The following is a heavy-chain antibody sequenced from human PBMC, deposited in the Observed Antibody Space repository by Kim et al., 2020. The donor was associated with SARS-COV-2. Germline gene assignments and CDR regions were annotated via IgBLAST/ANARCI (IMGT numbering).Heavy chain of an antibody. CDR1: GFTFSIYP. J-gene: IGHJ6*02. CDR3: ARGRGQWLIYYSYGMGV. D-gene: IGHD6-19*01. Sequence: GGSLRLSCAASGFTFSIYPMTWVRQAPGKGLEWVSVISGTGGSTYYEDSVKGRFIISRDNSKNMLYLQMNSLRAEDTAVYYCARGRGQWLIYYSYGMGVWGQGTTVTFSS. CDR2: ISGTGGST. V-gene: IGHV3-23*01.